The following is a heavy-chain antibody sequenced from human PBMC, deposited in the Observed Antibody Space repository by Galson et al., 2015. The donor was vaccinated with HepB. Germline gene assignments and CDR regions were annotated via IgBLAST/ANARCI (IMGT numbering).Heavy chain of an antibody. V-gene: IGHV1-2*02. D-gene: IGHD6-19*01. CDR1: GYTFTGYY. Sequence: SVKVSCKASGYTFTGYYIYWVQQAPGQGLEWMGWINPKSGGTKYAQKFQGRVTMTRDTSISTACMGLSRLRADDTAVHYCARDGAGDDAFDIWGQGTMVTVSS. CDR3: ARDGAGDDAFDI. CDR2: INPKSGGT. J-gene: IGHJ3*02.